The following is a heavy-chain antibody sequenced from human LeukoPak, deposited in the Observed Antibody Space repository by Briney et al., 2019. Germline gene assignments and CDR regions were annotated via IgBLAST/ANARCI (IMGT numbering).Heavy chain of an antibody. V-gene: IGHV1-2*02. CDR2: INPNSGGT. J-gene: IGHJ3*02. CDR3: ARARGELPIDAFDI. Sequence: GASVKVSCKASGYTFTGYYMHWVRQAPGQGLEWMGWINPNSGGTSYAQKFQGRVTMTRDTSTSTVYMELSSLRSEDTAVYYCARARGELPIDAFDIWGQGTMVTVSS. CDR1: GYTFTGYY. D-gene: IGHD1-26*01.